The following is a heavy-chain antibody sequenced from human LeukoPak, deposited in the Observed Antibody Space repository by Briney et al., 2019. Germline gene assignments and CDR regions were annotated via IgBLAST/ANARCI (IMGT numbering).Heavy chain of an antibody. CDR2: IYYSGST. D-gene: IGHD3-22*01. J-gene: IGHJ3*02. V-gene: IGHV4-39*07. Sequence: SETLSLTCTVSGGSISSSSYYWGWIRQPPGKGLEWIGSIYYSGSTYYNPSLKSRVTISVDTSKNQFSLKLSSVTAADTAVYYCARSGDYDSSGPNDAFDIWGQGTMVTVSS. CDR3: ARSGDYDSSGPNDAFDI. CDR1: GGSISSSSYY.